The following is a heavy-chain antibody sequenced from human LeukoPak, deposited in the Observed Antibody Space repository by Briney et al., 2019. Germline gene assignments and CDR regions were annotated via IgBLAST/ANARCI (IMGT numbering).Heavy chain of an antibody. CDR1: GGSISTYY. CDR2: IYYNGRT. V-gene: IGHV4-59*01. CDR3: ARAGTILGWFDP. D-gene: IGHD3-9*01. J-gene: IGHJ5*02. Sequence: SETLSLTCTVSGGSISTYYWSWIRQPPGKGLEWIGYIYYNGRTNYNPSLKSRVTISLDTSKNQFSLKLSSVTAADTAVYYCARAGTILGWFDPWGQGTLVTVSS.